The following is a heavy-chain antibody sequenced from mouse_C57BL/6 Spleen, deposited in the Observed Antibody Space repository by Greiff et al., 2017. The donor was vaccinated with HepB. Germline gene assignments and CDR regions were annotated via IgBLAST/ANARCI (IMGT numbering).Heavy chain of an antibody. CDR3: ARCIYYYGSSYPRYAMDY. Sequence: QVQLKQSGPELVKPGASVKISCKASGYAFSSSWMNWVKQRPGKGLEWIGRIYPGDGDTNYNGKFKGKATLTADKSSSTAYMQLSSLTSEDSAVYFCARCIYYYGSSYPRYAMDYWGQGTSVTVSS. D-gene: IGHD1-1*01. V-gene: IGHV1-82*01. CDR1: GYAFSSSW. J-gene: IGHJ4*01. CDR2: IYPGDGDT.